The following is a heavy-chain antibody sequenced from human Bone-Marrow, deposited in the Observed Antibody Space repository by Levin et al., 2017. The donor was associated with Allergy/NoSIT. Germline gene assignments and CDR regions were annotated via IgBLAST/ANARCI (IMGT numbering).Heavy chain of an antibody. CDR1: GFTFSSYG. CDR3: AKCLADYGDLVFGFDY. D-gene: IGHD4-17*01. J-gene: IGHJ4*02. CDR2: ISYDGSNK. V-gene: IGHV3-30*18. Sequence: GGSLRLSCAASGFTFSSYGMHWVRQAPGKGLEWVAVISYDGSNKYYADSVKGRFTISRDNSKNTLYLQMNSLRAEDTAVYYCAKCLADYGDLVFGFDYWGQGTLVTVSS.